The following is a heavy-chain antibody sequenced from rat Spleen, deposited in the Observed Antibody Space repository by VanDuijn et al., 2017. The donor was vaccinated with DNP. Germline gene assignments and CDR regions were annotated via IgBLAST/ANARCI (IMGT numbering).Heavy chain of an antibody. Sequence: EVQLQESGPGLLKPSQSLSLTCSVTGYSITSNYWGWIRKFPGNKMEWIGHINYSARTTYNPSLKSRISITRDTSKNQFFLQVISVTPEDTATYYCARMHYGCDNWGQRVMVTVSS. CDR2: INYSART. V-gene: IGHV3-1*01. CDR1: GYSITSNY. CDR3: ARMHYGCDN. J-gene: IGHJ2*01. D-gene: IGHD1-11*01.